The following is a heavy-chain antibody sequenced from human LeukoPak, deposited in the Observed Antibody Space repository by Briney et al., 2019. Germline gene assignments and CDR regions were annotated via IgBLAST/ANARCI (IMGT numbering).Heavy chain of an antibody. CDR3: ARGRSSGYSYYFDY. CDR2: IYSGGST. Sequence: PGGSLRLSCAASGFTVSSNYMSWVRQAPGKGLEWVSVIYSGGSTYYADSVKGRFTISRDNSKNTLYLQMNSPRAEDTAVYYCARGRSSGYSYYFDYWGQGTLVTVSS. CDR1: GFTVSSNY. J-gene: IGHJ4*02. D-gene: IGHD3-22*01. V-gene: IGHV3-66*02.